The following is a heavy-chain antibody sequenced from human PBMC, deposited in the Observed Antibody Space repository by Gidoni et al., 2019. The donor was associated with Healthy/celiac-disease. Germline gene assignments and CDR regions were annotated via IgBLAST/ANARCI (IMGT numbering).Heavy chain of an antibody. J-gene: IGHJ4*02. CDR3: ARAFSTAMVTPLGY. CDR2: MNPNSGNT. CDR1: GYTFTSYD. D-gene: IGHD5-18*01. V-gene: IGHV1-8*01. Sequence: QVQLVQSGAEVKKPGASVKVSCKASGYTFTSYDIHWVRQATGQGLEWMGWMNPNSGNTGYAQKFQGRVTMTRNTSISTAYMELSSLRSEDTAVYYCARAFSTAMVTPLGYWGQGTLVTVSS.